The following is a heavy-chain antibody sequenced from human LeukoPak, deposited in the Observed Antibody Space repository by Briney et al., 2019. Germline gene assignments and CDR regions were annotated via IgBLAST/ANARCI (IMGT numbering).Heavy chain of an antibody. D-gene: IGHD5-24*01. V-gene: IGHV4-59*01. J-gene: IGHJ4*02. CDR1: GASISNFY. CDR3: ARGGXGYKFXIFDY. Sequence: SETLSLTCTVSGASISNFYWSWIRQPPGKGLEWIGYIYYSGSTNYNPSLKSRVTISVDTSKNQFSLKLSSVTAADTAVYYCARGGXGYKFXIFDYXGXGTLVTVSS. CDR2: IYYSGST.